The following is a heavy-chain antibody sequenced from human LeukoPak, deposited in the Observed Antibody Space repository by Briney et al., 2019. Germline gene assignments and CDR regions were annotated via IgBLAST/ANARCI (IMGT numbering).Heavy chain of an antibody. CDR1: GYTFTGYY. J-gene: IGHJ3*02. Sequence: ASVKVSCKASGYTFTGYYMHWVRQAPGQGLEWMGWINPNSGGTNYAQKFQGRVTMTRDTSISTAYMELSRLRSDDTAVYYCARDRGIYCSSTSCYRDAFDIWGQGTMVTVSS. D-gene: IGHD2-2*02. V-gene: IGHV1-2*02. CDR2: INPNSGGT. CDR3: ARDRGIYCSSTSCYRDAFDI.